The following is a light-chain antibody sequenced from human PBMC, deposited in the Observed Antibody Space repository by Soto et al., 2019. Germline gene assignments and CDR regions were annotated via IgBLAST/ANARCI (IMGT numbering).Light chain of an antibody. CDR2: LEGSGSY. Sequence: QLVLTQSSSASASLGSSVKLTCTLSSGHSSYIIAWHQQQPGKAPRYLMKLEGSGSYNKGSGVPDRFSGSSSGADRYLTISSLQFEDEAAYYCETWDSNTHTVFGGGTQLTVL. CDR1: SGHSSYI. V-gene: IGLV4-60*02. CDR3: ETWDSNTHTV. J-gene: IGLJ3*02.